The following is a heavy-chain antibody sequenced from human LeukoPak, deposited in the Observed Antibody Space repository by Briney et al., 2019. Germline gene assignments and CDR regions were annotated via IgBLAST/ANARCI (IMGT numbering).Heavy chain of an antibody. V-gene: IGHV4-59*01. CDR3: ARASEGIGYFDF. D-gene: IGHD2-21*01. Sequence: SETLSLTCTVSGVSFSNDYWSWIRQAPGKGPEWIGYVYHTGKTNYNPALNSRLSMSVDTSKNQFFLKMTSVTAADTALYYCARASEGIGYFDFWGQGALVTVSS. CDR1: GVSFSNDY. J-gene: IGHJ4*02. CDR2: VYHTGKT.